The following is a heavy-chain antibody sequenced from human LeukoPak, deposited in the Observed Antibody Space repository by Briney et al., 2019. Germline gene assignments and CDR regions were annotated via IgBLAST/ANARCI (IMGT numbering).Heavy chain of an antibody. J-gene: IGHJ4*02. Sequence: GGSLRLSCAASGFPFSSYAMYRVRQAPGKGLVWVARVHGDGYSISYADSVRGRFTISRDNAKDTLYLHMNSLRPEDTAVYYCARAQVGAPTDFWGQGTLVTASS. D-gene: IGHD1-26*01. CDR2: VHGDGYSI. CDR3: ARAQVGAPTDF. V-gene: IGHV3-74*01. CDR1: GFPFSSYA.